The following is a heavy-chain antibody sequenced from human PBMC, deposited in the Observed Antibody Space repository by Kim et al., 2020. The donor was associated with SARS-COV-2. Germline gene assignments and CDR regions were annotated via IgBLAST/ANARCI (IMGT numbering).Heavy chain of an antibody. CDR3: ARCEGRRCWRQFHR. D-gene: IGHD2-15*01. CDR1: SDSMSSYY. Sequence: SETLSLTCVVSSDSMSSYYWSWIRQLPRRGLEWIGYIYYSGNTDYNPSLKSRVSIYWDTSKGHFSLDLTSLTDAETAVYYGARCEGRRCWRQFHRWGE. J-gene: IGHJ5*02. V-gene: IGHV4-59*01. CDR2: IYYSGNT.